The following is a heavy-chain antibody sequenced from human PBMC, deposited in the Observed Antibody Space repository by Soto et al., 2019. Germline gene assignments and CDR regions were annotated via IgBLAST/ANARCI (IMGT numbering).Heavy chain of an antibody. V-gene: IGHV3-13*04. CDR3: ARASLAWSLDP. CDR1: GFTFSSYD. D-gene: IGHD3-3*01. J-gene: IGHJ5*02. Sequence: EVQLVESGGGLVQPGGSLRLSCAASGFTFSSYDMRWVRQATGKGLEWVSAIGTAGDTYYPGSVKGRFTISRENAKNSLYLQMNSLRAGDTAVYYCARASLAWSLDPWGQGTLVTVSS. CDR2: IGTAGDT.